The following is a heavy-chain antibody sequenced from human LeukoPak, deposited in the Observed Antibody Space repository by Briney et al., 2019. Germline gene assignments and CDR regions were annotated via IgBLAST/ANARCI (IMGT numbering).Heavy chain of an antibody. V-gene: IGHV4-59*10. J-gene: IGHJ6*03. CDR1: GGSFSGYY. CDR2: IYTSGST. D-gene: IGHD6-13*01. Sequence: PSETLSLTCAVYGGSFSGYYWSWIRQPAGKGLEWIGRIYTSGSTNYNPSLKSRVTISVDTSKNQFSLKLSSVTAADTAVYYCARTTEAHSWRTRYYDYYMDVWGKGTTVTVSS. CDR3: ARTTEAHSWRTRYYDYYMDV.